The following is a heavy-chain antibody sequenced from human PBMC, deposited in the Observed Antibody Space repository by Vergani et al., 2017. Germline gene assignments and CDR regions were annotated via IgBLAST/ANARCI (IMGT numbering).Heavy chain of an antibody. CDR1: GLTFSSYG. D-gene: IGHD4-17*01. CDR3: AKDPLRQVYYYYYMAV. J-gene: IGHJ6*03. V-gene: IGHV3-30*18. Sequence: QVQLVESGGGVVQPGRSLRLSCAAFGLTFSSYGMHWVRQGPGKGLEWVAVISYDGSNKYYADSGKGRFTISRDNSKNTLYLQMNSLRAEDTAVYYCAKDPLRQVYYYYYMAVCGKATTVTVSS. CDR2: ISYDGSNK.